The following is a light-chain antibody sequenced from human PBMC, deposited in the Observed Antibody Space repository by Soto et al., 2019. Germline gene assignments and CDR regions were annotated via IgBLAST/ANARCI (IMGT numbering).Light chain of an antibody. CDR2: DVT. Sequence: QSVLTQPHSVSGSPGQSVTISCTGTSSDVGNYNYVSWYQQHPGKAPKVMIYDVTKRPSGVPDRFSGSKSGITASLTISGLQADDEADYYCCSYPGSHTWVFGGGTKVTVL. V-gene: IGLV2-11*01. CDR3: CSYPGSHTWV. J-gene: IGLJ3*02. CDR1: SSDVGNYNY.